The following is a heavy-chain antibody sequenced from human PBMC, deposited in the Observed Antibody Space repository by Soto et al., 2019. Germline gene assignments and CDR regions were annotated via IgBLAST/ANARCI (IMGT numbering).Heavy chain of an antibody. J-gene: IGHJ5*02. D-gene: IGHD3-10*01. CDR3: ARGRVYYGSGSYRSNWFDP. V-gene: IGHV4-59*01. CDR2: IYYSGST. CDR1: GGSISSYY. Sequence: PSETLSLTCTVSGGSISSYYWSWIRQPPGKGLEWIGYIYYSGSTNYNPSLKSRVTISVDTSKNQFSLKLSSVTAADTAAYYCARGRVYYGSGSYRSNWFDPWGQGTLVTVSS.